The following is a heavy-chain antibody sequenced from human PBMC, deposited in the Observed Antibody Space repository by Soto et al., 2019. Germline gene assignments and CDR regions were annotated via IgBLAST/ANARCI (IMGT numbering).Heavy chain of an antibody. CDR1: GGTFNSYT. Sequence: QVQLVQSGAEVKKPGSSVKVSCKASGGTFNSYTISRVRQAPGQGLEWMGKIIPILSIANYAQKFQGRVTITADKSTSTAYMELSSLRSEDSAVYYCVRVGGYCGTDCYLYYFDYWGQGTLVTVSS. V-gene: IGHV1-69*02. J-gene: IGHJ4*02. CDR3: VRVGGYCGTDCYLYYFDY. D-gene: IGHD2-21*02. CDR2: IIPILSIA.